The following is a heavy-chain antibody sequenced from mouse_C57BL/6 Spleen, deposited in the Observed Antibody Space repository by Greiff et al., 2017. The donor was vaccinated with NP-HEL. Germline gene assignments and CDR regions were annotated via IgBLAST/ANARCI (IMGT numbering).Heavy chain of an antibody. CDR1: GYTFTDYE. J-gene: IGHJ3*01. V-gene: IGHV1-15*01. CDR2: IDPETGGT. Sequence: QVQLKQSGAELVRPGASVTLSCKASGYTFTDYEMHWVKQTPVHGLEWIGAIDPETGGTAYNQKFKGKAILTADKSSSTAYMELRSLTSEDSAVYYCTRGGPYYSNYLFAYWGQGTLVTVSA. D-gene: IGHD2-5*01. CDR3: TRGGPYYSNYLFAY.